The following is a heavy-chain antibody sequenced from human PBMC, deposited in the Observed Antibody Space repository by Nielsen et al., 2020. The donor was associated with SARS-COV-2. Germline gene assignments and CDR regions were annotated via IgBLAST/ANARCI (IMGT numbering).Heavy chain of an antibody. Sequence: GGSLRLSCSASGFTFSSYGMHWVRQAPGKGLEWVAIISYDGSTKYHPDSVEGRFTISRDNSKNTLYLQMNSLTHEDTAVYYCARETGDHTASWFDSWGQGTLVTVSS. CDR1: GFTFSSYG. J-gene: IGHJ5*01. CDR2: ISYDGSTK. V-gene: IGHV3-30*03. D-gene: IGHD7-27*01. CDR3: ARETGDHTASWFDS.